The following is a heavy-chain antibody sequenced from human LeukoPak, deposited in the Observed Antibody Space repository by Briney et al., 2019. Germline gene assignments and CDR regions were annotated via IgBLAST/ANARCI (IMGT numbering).Heavy chain of an antibody. Sequence: GGSLRLSCVVSGFTFSSYWMSWVRQAPGKGLEWVANIKRDGGEKYYVDSVKGRFTISRDNAKKSLYLQMNSLRAEDTAVYYCAREGHFGDYFDYWGQGTLVTVSS. CDR3: AREGHFGDYFDY. D-gene: IGHD3-10*01. CDR1: GFTFSSYW. J-gene: IGHJ4*02. V-gene: IGHV3-7*05. CDR2: IKRDGGEK.